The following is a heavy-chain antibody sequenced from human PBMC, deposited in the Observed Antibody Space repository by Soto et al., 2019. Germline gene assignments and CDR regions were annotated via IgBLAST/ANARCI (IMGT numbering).Heavy chain of an antibody. CDR3: AGRSWLLMAPTTINDY. CDR1: GGSISSSSYY. J-gene: IGHJ4*02. Sequence: SETLSLTCTVSGGSISSSSYYWGWILQPPGKGLEWIGSIYYSGSTYYNPSLKSRVTISVDTSKNQFSLKLSSVTAADTAVYYCAGRSWLLMAPTTINDYRGQRTLVTGSS. V-gene: IGHV4-39*01. D-gene: IGHD3-22*01. CDR2: IYYSGST.